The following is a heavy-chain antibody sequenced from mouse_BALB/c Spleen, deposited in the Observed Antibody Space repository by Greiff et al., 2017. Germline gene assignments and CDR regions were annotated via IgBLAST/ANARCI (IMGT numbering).Heavy chain of an antibody. D-gene: IGHD2-14*01. Sequence: DVQLQESGPGLVKPSQSLSLTCTVTGYSITSDYAWNWIRQFPGNKLEWMGYISYSGSTSYNPSLKSRISITRDTSKNQFFLQLNSVTTEDTATYYCARRDRYDTAWFAYWGQGTLVTVSA. CDR3: ARRDRYDTAWFAY. CDR2: ISYSGST. J-gene: IGHJ3*01. V-gene: IGHV3-2*02. CDR1: GYSITSDYA.